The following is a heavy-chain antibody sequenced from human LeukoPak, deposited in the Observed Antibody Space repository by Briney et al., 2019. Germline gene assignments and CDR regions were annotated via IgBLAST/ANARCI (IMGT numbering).Heavy chain of an antibody. CDR1: GGSMSTYY. D-gene: IGHD5-12*01. V-gene: IGHV4-59*01. Sequence: PSETLSLTCTVSGGSMSTYYWTWIRQPPGKVLEWIGFIYYTGSTNYNPSLKSRVTISVDTSKNQFSLKLSSVTAADTAVYYCVRGGGYLPDYWGQGTLVTVSS. CDR3: VRGGGYLPDY. J-gene: IGHJ4*02. CDR2: IYYTGST.